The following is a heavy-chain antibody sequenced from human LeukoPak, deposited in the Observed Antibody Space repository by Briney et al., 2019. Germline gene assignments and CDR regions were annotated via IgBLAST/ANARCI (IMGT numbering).Heavy chain of an antibody. V-gene: IGHV3-23*01. CDR2: IRRSGGST. Sequence: GGSLRLSCAASGFTFSSYAMSWVRQAPGKGLEWVSAIRRSGGSTYYADSVKGRFHISRDNSKNTLYLQMNSLRAADTAVYYCAKNPPRIRYFDWPKDYWGQGTLVTVSS. D-gene: IGHD3-9*01. CDR3: AKNPPRIRYFDWPKDY. CDR1: GFTFSSYA. J-gene: IGHJ4*02.